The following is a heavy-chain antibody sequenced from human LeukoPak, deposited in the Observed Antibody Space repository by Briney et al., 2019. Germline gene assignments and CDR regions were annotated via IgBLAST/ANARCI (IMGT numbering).Heavy chain of an antibody. CDR3: ARELAGYGKLDY. CDR1: GGPISSGSYF. CDR2: IYTNGGP. D-gene: IGHD5-12*01. J-gene: IGHJ4*02. Sequence: ASETLSLTCTVSGGPISSGSYFWSWIRQPAGKGLEWIGRIYTNGGPSYNPSLKSRITISPDTSKNQFSLKLSSVTAADTAVYYCARELAGYGKLDYWGQGILVTVSS. V-gene: IGHV4-61*02.